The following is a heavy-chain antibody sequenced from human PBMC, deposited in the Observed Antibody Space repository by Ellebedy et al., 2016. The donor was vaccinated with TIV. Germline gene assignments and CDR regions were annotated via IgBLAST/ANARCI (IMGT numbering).Heavy chain of an antibody. CDR1: GGSISSSNW. V-gene: IGHV4-4*02. J-gene: IGHJ4*02. D-gene: IGHD3-9*01. Sequence: SETLSLXXTVSGGSISSSNWWSWVRQPPGKGLEWIGEINHSGSTNYNPSLKSRVTISVDTSKNQFSLKLSSVTAADTAVYYCARDGRTIPFDYWGQGTLVTVSS. CDR3: ARDGRTIPFDY. CDR2: INHSGST.